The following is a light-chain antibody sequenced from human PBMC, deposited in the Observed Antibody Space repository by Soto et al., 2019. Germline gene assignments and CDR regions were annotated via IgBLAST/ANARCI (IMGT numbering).Light chain of an antibody. CDR1: QSVSNN. V-gene: IGKV3-20*01. CDR3: QQYGTSPPGT. Sequence: IGLTQSPVTLSLSPGDRATLSCRASQSVSNNLAWYQQKPGQAPRLLIYGASTRATGIPARFSGSGSGTDFTLTISRLEPEDFAVYYCQQYGTSPPGTFGRGTKVDI. CDR2: GAS. J-gene: IGKJ1*01.